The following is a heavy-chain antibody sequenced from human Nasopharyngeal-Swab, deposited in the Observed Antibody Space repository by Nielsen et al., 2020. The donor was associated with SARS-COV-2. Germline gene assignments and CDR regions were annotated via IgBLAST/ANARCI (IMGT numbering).Heavy chain of an antibody. J-gene: IGHJ6*02. CDR1: GGSISSSSYY. Sequence: SETLSLTCTVSGGSISSSSYYWGWIRQPPGKGLEWIGSIYYSGSTYHNPSLKSRVTISVDTSKSQFSLKLSSVTAADTAVYYCARQRVAAAGHYYYYYGMDVWGQGTTVTVSS. CDR2: IYYSGST. D-gene: IGHD6-13*01. V-gene: IGHV4-39*01. CDR3: ARQRVAAAGHYYYYYGMDV.